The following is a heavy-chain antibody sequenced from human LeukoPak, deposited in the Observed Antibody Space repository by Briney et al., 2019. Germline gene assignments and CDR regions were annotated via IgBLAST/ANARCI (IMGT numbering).Heavy chain of an antibody. Sequence: GGSLRLSCAASGFTFSSYSMNWVRQAPGKGLEWVSYISSSSSTIYYADSVKGRFTISIDNAKNSLYLQMNSLRAEDTAVYYCARDLGGDYFDYWGQGTLVTVSS. D-gene: IGHD1-26*01. J-gene: IGHJ4*02. CDR2: ISSSSSTI. V-gene: IGHV3-48*01. CDR1: GFTFSSYS. CDR3: ARDLGGDYFDY.